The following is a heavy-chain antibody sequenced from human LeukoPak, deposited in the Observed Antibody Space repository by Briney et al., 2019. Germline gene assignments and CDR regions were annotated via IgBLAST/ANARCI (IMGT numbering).Heavy chain of an antibody. CDR2: IYYSGST. Sequence: SETLSLTCTVSGASISSDYWNWIRQPPGKGLEWIGYIYYSGSTNYNPSLKSRVTISVDTSKNQFSLRLSSVTAADTAVYYCAVMYSSSWYWFDPWGQGTLVTVSS. D-gene: IGHD6-13*01. V-gene: IGHV4-59*08. CDR1: GASISSDY. J-gene: IGHJ5*02. CDR3: AVMYSSSWYWFDP.